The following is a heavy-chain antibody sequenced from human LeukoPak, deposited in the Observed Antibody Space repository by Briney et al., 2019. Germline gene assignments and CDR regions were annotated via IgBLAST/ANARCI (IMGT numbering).Heavy chain of an antibody. J-gene: IGHJ5*02. D-gene: IGHD3-9*01. V-gene: IGHV4-39*01. CDR3: ARQQAQNYDILTGYRGNWFDP. CDR2: IYYSGST. CDR1: GGSISSSSYY. Sequence: PSETLSLTCTVSGGSISSSSYYWGWIRQPPGKGLEWIGSIYYSGSTYYNPSLKSRVTISVDTSKNQFSLKLSSVTAADTAVYYCARQQAQNYDILTGYRGNWFDPWGQGTLVTVSS.